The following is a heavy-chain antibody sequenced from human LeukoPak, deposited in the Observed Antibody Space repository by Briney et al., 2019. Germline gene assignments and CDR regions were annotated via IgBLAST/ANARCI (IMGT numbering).Heavy chain of an antibody. D-gene: IGHD3-10*01. V-gene: IGHV4-34*01. Sequence: SETLSLTCAVYGGSFSGYYWSWIRQPPGKGLEWIGEINHSGSTNYNPSLKSRVTISVDTSKNQFSLKLSSVTAADTAVYYCAREVRGVINSLDYWGQGTLVTVSS. CDR2: INHSGST. CDR3: AREVRGVINSLDY. CDR1: GGSFSGYY. J-gene: IGHJ4*02.